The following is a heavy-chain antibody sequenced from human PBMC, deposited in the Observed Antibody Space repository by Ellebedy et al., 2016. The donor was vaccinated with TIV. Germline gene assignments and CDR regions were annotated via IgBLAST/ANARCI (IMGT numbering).Heavy chain of an antibody. CDR1: GFTFNNYA. CDR2: ISSSSSYI. J-gene: IGHJ4*02. D-gene: IGHD3-10*01. V-gene: IGHV3-21*06. CDR3: ARDLNPHGSGSVADY. Sequence: ETLSLTCAASGFTFNNYAMSWVRQAPGQGLEWVSSISSSSSYIYYADSVKGRFTISRDNSKNTLYLQMNSLIAEDTAVYYSARDLNPHGSGSVADYWGQGTLVTVSS.